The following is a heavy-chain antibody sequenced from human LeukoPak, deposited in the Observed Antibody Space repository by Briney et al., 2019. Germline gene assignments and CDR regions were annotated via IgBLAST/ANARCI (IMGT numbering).Heavy chain of an antibody. Sequence: GRSLRLSCAASGFTFSSYGMHWVRQAPGKGLEWVAVISYDGSNKYYADSVKGRFTISRDNSKNTLYLQMNSLRAEDTAVYYCARGAIFGVVITRSAFDIWGQGTMVTVSS. D-gene: IGHD3-3*01. J-gene: IGHJ3*02. CDR3: ARGAIFGVVITRSAFDI. CDR1: GFTFSSYG. CDR2: ISYDGSNK. V-gene: IGHV3-30*03.